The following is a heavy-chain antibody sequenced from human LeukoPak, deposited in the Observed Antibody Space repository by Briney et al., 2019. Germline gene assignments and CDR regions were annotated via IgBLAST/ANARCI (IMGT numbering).Heavy chain of an antibody. CDR3: AREYSYGYGPWFDP. D-gene: IGHD5-18*01. J-gene: IGHJ5*02. V-gene: IGHV3-66*01. Sequence: GGSLRLSCAASGFTVSSNYMSWVRQAPGKGLEWVSVIYSGGSTYYADSVKARFTISRDNSKNTLYLQMNSLRAEDTAVYYWAREYSYGYGPWFDPWGRGTLVTVSS. CDR2: IYSGGST. CDR1: GFTVSSNY.